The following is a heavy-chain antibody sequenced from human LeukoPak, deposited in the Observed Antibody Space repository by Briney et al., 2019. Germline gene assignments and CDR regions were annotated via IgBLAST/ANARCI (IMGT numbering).Heavy chain of an antibody. Sequence: SVKVSCKASGYTFTSYGISWVRQAPGQGLEWMGGIIPIFGTANYAQKFQGRVTITADESTSTAYMELSSLRSEDTAVYYCARGKVPAAIRAFDIWGQGTMVTVSS. CDR1: GYTFTSYG. V-gene: IGHV1-69*13. CDR2: IIPIFGTA. J-gene: IGHJ3*02. CDR3: ARGKVPAAIRAFDI. D-gene: IGHD2-2*01.